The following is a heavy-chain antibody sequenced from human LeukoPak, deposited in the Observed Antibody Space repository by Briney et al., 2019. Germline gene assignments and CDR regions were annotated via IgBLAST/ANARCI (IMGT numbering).Heavy chain of an antibody. J-gene: IGHJ3*02. D-gene: IGHD2-21*01. CDR2: IKHDGSEK. CDR3: TTAMAVPIRTWDAFDI. CDR1: GFTFSSHW. Sequence: GGSLRLSCGGSGFTFSSHWMSWVRQAPGKGLEWVANIKHDGSEKYYVGSVKGRFTVSRDNAKNSLYLQMNSLRAEDTAVYYCTTAMAVPIRTWDAFDIWGQGTMVIVSS. V-gene: IGHV3-7*05.